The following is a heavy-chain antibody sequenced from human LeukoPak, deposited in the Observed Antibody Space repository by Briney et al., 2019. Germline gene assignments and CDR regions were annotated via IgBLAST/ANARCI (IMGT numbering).Heavy chain of an antibody. CDR1: GGSISSYY. J-gene: IGHJ4*02. Sequence: SETLSLTCTVSGGSISSYYWSWIRQPPGKGLEWIGYIYYSGSTNYNPSLKSRVTISVDTSKNQFSLKLSSVTAADTAVYYCARVESSGWYRWGYWGQGTLVTVSS. CDR2: IYYSGST. V-gene: IGHV4-59*12. CDR3: ARVESSGWYRWGY. D-gene: IGHD6-19*01.